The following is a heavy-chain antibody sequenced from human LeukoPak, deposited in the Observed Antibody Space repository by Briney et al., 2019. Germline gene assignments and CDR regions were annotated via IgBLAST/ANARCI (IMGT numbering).Heavy chain of an antibody. V-gene: IGHV1-2*02. Sequence: ASVKVSCKASGYTFTGYYMHWVRQAPGQGLEWMGWTNPNSGGTNYAQKFQGRVTMTRDTSISTAYMELSRLRSDDTAVYYCTRARGRVGATDYWGQGTLVTVSS. D-gene: IGHD1-26*01. J-gene: IGHJ4*02. CDR2: TNPNSGGT. CDR3: TRARGRVGATDY. CDR1: GYTFTGYY.